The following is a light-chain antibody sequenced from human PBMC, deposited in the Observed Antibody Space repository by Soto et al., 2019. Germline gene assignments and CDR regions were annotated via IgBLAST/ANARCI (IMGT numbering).Light chain of an antibody. CDR2: AAS. CDR1: QSISSY. CDR3: QQSYSTPTFT. Sequence: DIQMTQSPSSLSASVGDRVTITCRASQSISSYLNWYQQKPEKAPKLMIYAASSLQSGVPSRFSGSGSGTDLTLTISSLQPEDFATYDCQQSYSTPTFTFGPGTKVDIK. J-gene: IGKJ3*01. V-gene: IGKV1-39*01.